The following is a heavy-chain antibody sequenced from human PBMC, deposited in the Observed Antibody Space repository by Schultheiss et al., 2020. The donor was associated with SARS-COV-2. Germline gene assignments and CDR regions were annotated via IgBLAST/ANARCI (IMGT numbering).Heavy chain of an antibody. D-gene: IGHD3-3*01. Sequence: SETLSLTCTVSGGSISSGGYYWSWIRQPPGKGLEWIGYIYYSGSTNYNPSLKSRVTMSVDTSKNQFSLKLSSVTAADTAVYYCARESYDFWSSPRDYFDYWGQGTLVTVSS. CDR2: IYYSGST. J-gene: IGHJ4*02. CDR3: ARESYDFWSSPRDYFDY. CDR1: GGSISSGGYY. V-gene: IGHV4-61*08.